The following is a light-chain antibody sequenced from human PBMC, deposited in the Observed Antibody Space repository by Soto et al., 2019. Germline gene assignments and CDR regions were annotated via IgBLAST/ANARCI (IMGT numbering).Light chain of an antibody. CDR2: RAS. Sequence: DIQMTQSPSSLSASVEDSVTITCRATQDISTFLNWYQQRPGKAPNVLIYRASTLQGDVPSRFSGSGSGTDFTLTISGLQPEDFAIYYCQQSYSTPFTFGQVTQVEV. V-gene: IGKV1-39*01. CDR1: QDISTF. J-gene: IGKJ2*01. CDR3: QQSYSTPFT.